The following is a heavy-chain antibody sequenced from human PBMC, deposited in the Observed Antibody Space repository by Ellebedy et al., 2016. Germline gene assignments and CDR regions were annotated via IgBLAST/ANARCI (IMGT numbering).Heavy chain of an antibody. CDR1: GFTFGDYA. Sequence: GGSLRLXCTASGFTFGDYAMSWFRQAPGKGLEWVGFIRSKAYGGTTEYAASVKGRFTISRDDSKSIAYLQMNSLKTEDTAVYYCTRDEAPVEYYYDSSGYYPVYWGQGTLVTVSS. V-gene: IGHV3-49*03. CDR2: IRSKAYGGTT. J-gene: IGHJ4*02. CDR3: TRDEAPVEYYYDSSGYYPVY. D-gene: IGHD3-22*01.